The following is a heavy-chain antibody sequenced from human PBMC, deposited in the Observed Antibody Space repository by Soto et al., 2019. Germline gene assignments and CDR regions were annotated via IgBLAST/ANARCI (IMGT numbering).Heavy chain of an antibody. Sequence: SETLSLTCTVSGGPISSGGYYWSWVRQHPGKGLEFIGYIFYTGSTYYNPSLWSRVSISVDTSKNQFSLRLSSVTAADTAVYYCVRVYTVNYDGFFDNWGQGILVTVSS. CDR2: IFYTGST. CDR1: GGPISSGGYY. V-gene: IGHV4-31*03. J-gene: IGHJ4*02. D-gene: IGHD3-22*01. CDR3: VRVYTVNYDGFFDN.